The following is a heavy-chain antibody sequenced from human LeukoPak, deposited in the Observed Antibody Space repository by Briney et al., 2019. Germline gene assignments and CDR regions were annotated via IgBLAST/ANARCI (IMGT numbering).Heavy chain of an antibody. V-gene: IGHV3-74*01. CDR3: ATTPGIGN. CDR1: GFPFSSHW. CDR2: INTDGSST. J-gene: IGHJ4*02. Sequence: GGSLRLSCAASGFPFSSHWLSWFRQSPGKGLVWVSRINTDGSSTSYADSVKGRFTISRDNAKNTLYLQMNSLRAEDTAVYYCATTPGIGNWGQGTLVTVSS. D-gene: IGHD6-13*01.